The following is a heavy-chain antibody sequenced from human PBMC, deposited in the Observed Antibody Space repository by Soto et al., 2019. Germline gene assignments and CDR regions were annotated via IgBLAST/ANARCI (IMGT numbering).Heavy chain of an antibody. CDR1: GGTFSSFT. V-gene: IGHV1-69*01. J-gene: IGHJ4*02. CDR3: ARGGSGYTWFNEF. Sequence: QVQLVQSGAEVKKPGSSVKVSCKASGGTFSSFTISWVRQAPGQGLEWMGGIIPIYGTANYTQRFQGRVTITADESTNTAYMELSSLRSEDTAIYYCARGGSGYTWFNEFWGQGTLVTVSS. CDR2: IIPIYGTA. D-gene: IGHD3-22*01.